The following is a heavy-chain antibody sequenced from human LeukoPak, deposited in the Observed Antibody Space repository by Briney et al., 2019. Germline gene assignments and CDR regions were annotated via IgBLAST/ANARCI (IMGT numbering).Heavy chain of an antibody. CDR3: ARAVSQDYYMDV. J-gene: IGHJ6*03. CDR1: GGTFSSYA. V-gene: IGHV1-69*05. CDR2: IIPIFGTA. Sequence: GASVKVSCKASGGTFSSYAISWVRQAPGQGLEWMGGIIPIFGTANYAQKFQGRVTITTDESTSTAYMELSSLRSEDTAVYYCARAVSQDYYMDVWGKGTTVTVSS.